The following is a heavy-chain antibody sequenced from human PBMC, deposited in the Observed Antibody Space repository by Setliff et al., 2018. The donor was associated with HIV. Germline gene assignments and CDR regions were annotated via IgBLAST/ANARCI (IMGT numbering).Heavy chain of an antibody. CDR1: GFSFSSFG. D-gene: IGHD3-10*01. CDR2: ISLDTRPI. V-gene: IGHV3-48*04. J-gene: IGHJ4*02. CDR3: ARGRMGWFGELIDY. Sequence: PSGTLSLSCAASGFSFSSFGMNWVRQAPGKGLEWISYISLDTRPIYYADPVRGRFTVSRDNAGASLYLQMNSLRAEDTALYYCARGRMGWFGELIDYWGQGTLVTVSS.